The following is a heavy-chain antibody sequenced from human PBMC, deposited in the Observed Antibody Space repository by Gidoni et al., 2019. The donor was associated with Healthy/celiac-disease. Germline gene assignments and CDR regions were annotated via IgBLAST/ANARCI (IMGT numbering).Heavy chain of an antibody. CDR3: ARHIIGGLSNYYDSSGYYYELRGAFDI. Sequence: EVQLVQSGAEVKKPGESLKISCKGSGYSFTSYWNGWVRQMPGKGLEWMGIIYPGDSDTRYSPSFQGQVTISADKSISTAYLQWSSLKASDTAMYYCARHIIGGLSNYYDSSGYYYELRGAFDIWGQGTMVTVSS. D-gene: IGHD3-22*01. CDR2: IYPGDSDT. V-gene: IGHV5-51*01. CDR1: GYSFTSYW. J-gene: IGHJ3*02.